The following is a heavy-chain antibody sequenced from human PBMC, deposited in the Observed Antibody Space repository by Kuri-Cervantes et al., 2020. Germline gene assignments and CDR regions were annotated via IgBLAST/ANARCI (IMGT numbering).Heavy chain of an antibody. J-gene: IGHJ4*02. CDR3: AKDGLSYAAAGTSFDY. Sequence: GESLKISCAASGSTSSSYGMHWVRQAPGKGLEWVAFIRYDGSNKYYADSVKGRFTISRDNSKNTLYLQMNSLRAEDTAVYYCAKDGLSYAAAGTSFDYWGQGTLVTVSS. CDR2: IRYDGSNK. V-gene: IGHV3-30*02. CDR1: GSTSSSYG. D-gene: IGHD6-13*01.